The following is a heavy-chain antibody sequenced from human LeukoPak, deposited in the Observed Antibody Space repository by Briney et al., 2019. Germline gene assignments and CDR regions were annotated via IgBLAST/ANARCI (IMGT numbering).Heavy chain of an antibody. CDR2: IYYSGST. J-gene: IGHJ3*02. V-gene: IGHV4-39*01. D-gene: IGHD3-9*01. CDR3: ARLAPYYDILTGPRGDAFDI. CDR1: GGSISSSSYY. Sequence: NPSETLSLTCTVSGGSISSSSYYWGWIRQPPGKGLEWIGSIYYSGSTYYNPSLKSRVTISVDTSKNQFSLKLSSVTAADTAVYYCARLAPYYDILTGPRGDAFDIWGQGTMVTVSS.